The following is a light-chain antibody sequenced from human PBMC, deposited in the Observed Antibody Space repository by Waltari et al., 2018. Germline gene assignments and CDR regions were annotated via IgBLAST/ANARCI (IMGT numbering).Light chain of an antibody. V-gene: IGLV1-44*01. Sequence: QSVLTQPPSASGTPGQRVIISCSGSSSNIGRNTVNWYQQVPGTAPRLVMFINDQRPSGGPGRVSASKSVTSASLAISGLQSEDEADYYCAAWDDSLSAWLFGGGTKLTVL. J-gene: IGLJ2*01. CDR3: AAWDDSLSAWL. CDR1: SSNIGRNT. CDR2: IND.